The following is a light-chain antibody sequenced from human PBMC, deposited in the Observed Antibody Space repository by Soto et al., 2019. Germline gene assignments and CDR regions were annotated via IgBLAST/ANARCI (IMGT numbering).Light chain of an antibody. CDR3: QQYGSSPST. Sequence: EIVLTQSPGTLSLSPGERATLSCIASQSVSSSYLAWYQQKPGQAPRRLIYGASSRATGIPDRFTGSGSGTDFTLTISRLEPEDFAVYYCQQYGSSPSTFGGGTKVEIK. CDR1: QSVSSSY. J-gene: IGKJ4*01. CDR2: GAS. V-gene: IGKV3-20*01.